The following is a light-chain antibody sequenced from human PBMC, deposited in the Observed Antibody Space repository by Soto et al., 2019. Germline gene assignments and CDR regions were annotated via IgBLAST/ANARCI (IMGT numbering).Light chain of an antibody. J-gene: IGKJ1*01. CDR1: QSISFN. Sequence: EIVMTQSPAALSVSPGERVTLSCSASQSISFNLAWYQQKPGQAPRLLIYIASARATGIPARFSGGGSGAEYTLTISSLQSEDFAAYYCQQYDKWPRTCGQGTKGDIK. V-gene: IGKV3-15*01. CDR3: QQYDKWPRT. CDR2: IAS.